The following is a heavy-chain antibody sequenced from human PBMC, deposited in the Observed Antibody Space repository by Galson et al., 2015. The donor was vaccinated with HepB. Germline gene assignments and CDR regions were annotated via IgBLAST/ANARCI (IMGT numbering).Heavy chain of an antibody. D-gene: IGHD6-19*01. J-gene: IGHJ6*02. V-gene: IGHV3-21*05. CDR1: GLTFSSYE. CDR2: ISSSSSYI. CDR3: ARDPGEGVAGTDGMDV. Sequence: SLRLSCAASGLTFSSYEMNWVRQAPGKGLEWVSYISSSSSYIYYADSVKGRFTISRDNAKNSLYLQMNSLRAEDTAVYYCARDPGEGVAGTDGMDVWGQGTTVTVSS.